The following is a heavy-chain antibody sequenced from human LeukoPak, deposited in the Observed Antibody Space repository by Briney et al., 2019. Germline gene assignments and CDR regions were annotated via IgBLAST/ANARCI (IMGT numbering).Heavy chain of an antibody. D-gene: IGHD3-22*01. CDR1: GGSISSYY. V-gene: IGHV4-59*01. J-gene: IGHJ4*02. CDR3: AREDYYDSSGYWDY. CDR2: MYYSGST. Sequence: PSETLSLTCTVSGGSISSYYWSWIRQPPGRGLEWIGYMYYSGSTNYNPSLKSRVTISVDTSKNQFSLKLSSVTAADTAVYYCAREDYYDSSGYWDYWGQGTLVTVSS.